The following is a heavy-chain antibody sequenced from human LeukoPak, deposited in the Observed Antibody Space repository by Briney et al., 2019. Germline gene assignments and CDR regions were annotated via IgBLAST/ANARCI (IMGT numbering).Heavy chain of an antibody. Sequence: HPGGSLRLSCAASGFTFSSYAMSWVRQAPGKGLEWVSAISGSGGSTYYADSVKGRFTISRDNSKNTLYLQMNSLRAEDTAVYYCAKVPAAMLGVGWPAFDYWGQGTLVTVSS. CDR2: ISGSGGST. CDR1: GFTFSSYA. J-gene: IGHJ4*02. V-gene: IGHV3-23*01. CDR3: AKVPAAMLGVGWPAFDY. D-gene: IGHD2-2*01.